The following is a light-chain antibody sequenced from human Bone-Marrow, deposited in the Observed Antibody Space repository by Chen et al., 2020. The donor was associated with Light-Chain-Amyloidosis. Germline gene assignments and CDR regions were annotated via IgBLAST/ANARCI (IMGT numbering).Light chain of an antibody. CDR3: SSYASSSLYV. Sequence: QSALTQPASVSGSPGQSITISCTGTSSDVGGYNYVSWSQQHPGKAPKLMIYDVSNRPSGVSNRLSASKSGNTASLTISGLQAADEADYYCSSYASSSLYVFGTGTKVTVL. J-gene: IGLJ1*01. CDR2: DVS. CDR1: SSDVGGYNY. V-gene: IGLV2-14*03.